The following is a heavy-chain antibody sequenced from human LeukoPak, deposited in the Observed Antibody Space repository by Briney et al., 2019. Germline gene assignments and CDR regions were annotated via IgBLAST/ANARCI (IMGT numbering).Heavy chain of an antibody. CDR3: ARARSPNGQQLPYYMDV. CDR1: GGSITSYY. J-gene: IGHJ6*03. D-gene: IGHD6-13*01. CDR2: IYANGNT. V-gene: IGHV4-4*07. Sequence: SETLSLTCTVSGGSITSYYWAWLRQPAGKGLEWIGRIYANGNTNCNPSLTSRVTMSVDTSKNQYSLRLSSVTAADTAVYYCARARSPNGQQLPYYMDVWGKGTTVTVSS.